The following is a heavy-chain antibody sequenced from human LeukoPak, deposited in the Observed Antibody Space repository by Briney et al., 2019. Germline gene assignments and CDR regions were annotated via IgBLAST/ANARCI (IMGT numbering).Heavy chain of an antibody. CDR1: GFPFSSYG. D-gene: IGHD6-19*01. CDR3: AKDLSAASDF. J-gene: IGHJ4*02. V-gene: IGHV3-33*03. CDR2: LVYDARS. Sequence: PGTSLRLSCAASGFPFSSYGMHWVRRAPGKGLEWVARLVYDARSDYANSVKGRFSISRDDSKNTLFLDMSNLRVEDTALYYCAKDLSAASDFWGQGVLVTVSS.